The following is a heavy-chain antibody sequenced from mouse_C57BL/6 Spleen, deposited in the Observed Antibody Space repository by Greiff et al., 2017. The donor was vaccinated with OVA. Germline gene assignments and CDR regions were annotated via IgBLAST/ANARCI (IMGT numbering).Heavy chain of an antibody. CDR3: ARSNYNYFDY. J-gene: IGHJ2*01. CDR2: ISYDGSN. V-gene: IGHV3-6*01. D-gene: IGHD2-5*01. Sequence: DVKLVESGPGLVKPSQSLSLTCSVTGYSITSGYYWNWIRQFPGNKLEWMGYISYDGSNNYNPSLKNRISITRDTSKNQFFLKLNSVTTEDTATYYCARSNYNYFDYWGQGTTLTVSS. CDR1: GYSITSGYY.